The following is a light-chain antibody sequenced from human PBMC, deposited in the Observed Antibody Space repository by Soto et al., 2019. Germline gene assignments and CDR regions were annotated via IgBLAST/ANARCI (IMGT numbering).Light chain of an antibody. V-gene: IGLV2-23*02. CDR3: CSFAGSSTDVV. Sequence: QSALTQPASVSGSPGQLITISCTGTSSDVGSYNLVSWYQQHPGKAPKLMIYEVSKRPSGVSNRFSGSKSGNTASLTISGLQAEDEADYYCCSFAGSSTDVVFGGGTKLTVL. J-gene: IGLJ2*01. CDR2: EVS. CDR1: SSDVGSYNL.